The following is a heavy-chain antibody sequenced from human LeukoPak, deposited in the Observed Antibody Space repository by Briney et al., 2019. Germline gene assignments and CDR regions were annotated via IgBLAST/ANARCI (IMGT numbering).Heavy chain of an antibody. V-gene: IGHV1-2*02. J-gene: IGHJ4*02. Sequence: ASVKVSCKASGFISTAYYIHWVRQAPGQGLEWMGWINPNNGDANYAQKFQGRVTMTRDTSVSTAYMQLSRLTSDDTAVYYCEKDDYWGQGTLVTVSS. CDR3: EKDDY. CDR2: INPNNGDA. CDR1: GFISTAYY.